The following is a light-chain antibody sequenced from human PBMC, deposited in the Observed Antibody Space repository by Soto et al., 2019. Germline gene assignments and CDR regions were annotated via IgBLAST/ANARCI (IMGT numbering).Light chain of an antibody. CDR1: SSDFPHYNY. Sequence: QYVMTQHACVSGSPGQSITISCTGISSDFPHYNYVSWYQHHPGKAPKLMIYEVINRPSGISNRFSGSKSGNTASLTISGLQGEDEADYYCSSYTNSSIYVFGTGTKVTV. CDR2: EVI. J-gene: IGLJ1*01. CDR3: SSYTNSSIYV. V-gene: IGLV2-14*01.